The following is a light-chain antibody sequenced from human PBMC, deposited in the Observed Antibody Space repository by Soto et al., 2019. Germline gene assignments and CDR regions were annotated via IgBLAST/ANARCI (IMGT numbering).Light chain of an antibody. CDR1: QSLLHSNGYNY. J-gene: IGKJ5*01. CDR2: LGS. V-gene: IGKV2-28*01. Sequence: DIVMAQSPLSLPVTPGEPASISCRSSQSLLHSNGYNYLDWYLQKPGQSPRLLIYLGSSRASGVPDRFSGSGSVTDFTLRISRVEAEDVGVYYCMQGLQTPQITFGQGTRLEIK. CDR3: MQGLQTPQIT.